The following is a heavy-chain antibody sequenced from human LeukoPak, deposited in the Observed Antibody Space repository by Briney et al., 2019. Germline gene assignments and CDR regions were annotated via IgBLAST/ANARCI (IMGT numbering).Heavy chain of an antibody. D-gene: IGHD1-26*01. V-gene: IGHV3-23*01. CDR3: ARAAPYSGSSQLDY. CDR2: ISGSGGAT. Sequence: GGSPRLSCATSGFTFTNYVMTWVRQAPGKGLQWVSAISGSGGATFYADSVKGRFTISRDISKNTLYLQMNSLRAEDTAVYYCARAAPYSGSSQLDYWGQGTLVTVSS. CDR1: GFTFTNYV. J-gene: IGHJ4*02.